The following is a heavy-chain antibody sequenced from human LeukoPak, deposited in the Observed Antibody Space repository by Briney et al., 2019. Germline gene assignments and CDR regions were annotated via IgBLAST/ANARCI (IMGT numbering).Heavy chain of an antibody. CDR3: ARGPYSSSRGTYYYYMDV. J-gene: IGHJ6*03. Sequence: SETLTLTCTVSGGSISSYYLSWIRQAPGKGLEWIWSIYYSGSTNYNPSIKSRVTISVDTSKNQFSLKLSSVTAADTAVYYCARGPYSSSRGTYYYYMDVWGKGTPVTVSS. V-gene: IGHV4-59*01. CDR2: IYYSGST. CDR1: GGSISSYY. D-gene: IGHD6-13*01.